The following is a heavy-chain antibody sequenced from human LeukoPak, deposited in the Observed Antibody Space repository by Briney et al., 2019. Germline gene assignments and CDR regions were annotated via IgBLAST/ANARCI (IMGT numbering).Heavy chain of an antibody. J-gene: IGHJ4*02. D-gene: IGHD3-22*01. Sequence: SETLSLTCTVSGGPITSHFWSWIRQPPGEGLERIGYIYTNGDTSPNPSLKSRVSMSVDMSKNQFSLKLSSVTAADTAVYYCARLHHDSSGYYYWGFDYWGQGTLVTVSS. CDR1: GGPITSHF. CDR2: IYTNGDT. CDR3: ARLHHDSSGYYYWGFDY. V-gene: IGHV4-4*08.